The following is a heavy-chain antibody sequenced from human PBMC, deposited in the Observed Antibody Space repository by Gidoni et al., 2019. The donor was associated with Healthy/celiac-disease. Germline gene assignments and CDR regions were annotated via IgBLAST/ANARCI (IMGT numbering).Heavy chain of an antibody. Sequence: QVTLKVSGPVLVTLTATLTLTCTVSGLSLSNARMGVSWNRQPPGKALEWLAHIFSNDEKSYSTSLKSRLTISKDTSKSQVVVNMTNMDPVGTATYYCARIGGSDAFDIWGQGTMVTVSS. J-gene: IGHJ3*02. V-gene: IGHV2-26*01. D-gene: IGHD2-15*01. CDR3: ARIGGSDAFDI. CDR1: GLSLSNARMG. CDR2: IFSNDEK.